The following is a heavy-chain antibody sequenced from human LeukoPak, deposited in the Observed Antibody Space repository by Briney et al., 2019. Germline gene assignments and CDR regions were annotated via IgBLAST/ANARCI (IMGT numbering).Heavy chain of an antibody. CDR3: ARDRGMVVVVAAGECAAFDI. V-gene: IGHV1-69*05. CDR2: IIPIFGTA. CDR1: GGTFSSYA. J-gene: IGHJ3*02. Sequence: SSVKVSCKASGGTFSSYAISWVRQAPGQGLEWMGRIIPIFGTANYAQKFQGRVTINTDESTSTAYMELSSLRSEDTAVYYCARDRGMVVVVAAGECAAFDIWGQGTMVTVSS. D-gene: IGHD2-15*01.